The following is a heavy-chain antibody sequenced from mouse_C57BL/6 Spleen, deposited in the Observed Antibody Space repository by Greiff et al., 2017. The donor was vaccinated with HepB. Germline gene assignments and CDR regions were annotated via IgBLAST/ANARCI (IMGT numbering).Heavy chain of an antibody. CDR3: AREAGGGYYFDY. Sequence: EVKLQESGGGLVKPGGSLKLSCAASGFTFSSYAMSWVRQTPEKRLEWVATISDGGSYTYYPDNVKGRFTISRDNAKNNLYLQMSHLKSEDTAMYYCAREAGGGYYFDYWGQGTTLTVSS. J-gene: IGHJ2*01. CDR2: ISDGGSYT. V-gene: IGHV5-4*01. CDR1: GFTFSSYA.